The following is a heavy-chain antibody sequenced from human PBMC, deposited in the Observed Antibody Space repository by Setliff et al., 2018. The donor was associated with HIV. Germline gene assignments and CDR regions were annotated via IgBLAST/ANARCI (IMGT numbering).Heavy chain of an antibody. D-gene: IGHD5-18*01. CDR3: ASTGGYSYGFFDS. CDR1: GGSFSGYY. Sequence: SETLSLTCAVYGGSFSGYYWSWIRQPPGKGLEWIGEINHSGSTNYNPSLKSRVTISVDTSKTQFSLKLSSVTAADTAVYYCASTGGYSYGFFDSWGQGALVTVSS. J-gene: IGHJ4*02. CDR2: INHSGST. V-gene: IGHV4-34*01.